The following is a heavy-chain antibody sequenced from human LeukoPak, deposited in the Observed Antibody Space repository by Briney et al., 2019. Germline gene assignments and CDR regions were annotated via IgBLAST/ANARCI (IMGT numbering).Heavy chain of an antibody. D-gene: IGHD2-15*01. J-gene: IGHJ5*02. V-gene: IGHV4-59*01. CDR3: ARLSRYCSGGSCYGENWFDP. CDR2: IHGSGNT. Sequence: SETLSLTCSVSGGSISDYYWSWVRQPPGKGLEWIGYIHGSGNTKYNPSLKSRGTISVDTSTNQFSLKLSSVTAADTAVYYCARLSRYCSGGSCYGENWFDPWGQGTLVTVSS. CDR1: GGSISDYY.